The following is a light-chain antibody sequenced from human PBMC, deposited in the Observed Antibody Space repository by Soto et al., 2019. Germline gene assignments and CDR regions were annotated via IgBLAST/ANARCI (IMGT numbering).Light chain of an antibody. CDR1: SSDVGGYNY. Sequence: QSAPTQPASVSGSPGQSITISCTGTSSDVGGYNYVSWFQQYPGKAPKLTIYDVNNRPSGVSSRFSGSKSGNTASLTISGLQAEDEADYYCSSYTSISTVVFGGGTKLTVL. J-gene: IGLJ2*01. CDR2: DVN. V-gene: IGLV2-14*01. CDR3: SSYTSISTVV.